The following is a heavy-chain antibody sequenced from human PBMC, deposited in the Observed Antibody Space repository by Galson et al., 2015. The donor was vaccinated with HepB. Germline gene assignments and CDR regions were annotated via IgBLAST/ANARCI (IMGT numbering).Heavy chain of an antibody. CDR1: GGTFSSYT. Sequence: SVKVSCKASGGTFSSYTIGWVRQAPGQGLEWMGGIIPIFGTTNYAQKFQGRVTITADKSTSTAYMELSSLRSEDTAVYNCASASFIQYRKTRSEDAFDIWGQGTMVTVSS. CDR3: ASASFIQYRKTRSEDAFDI. CDR2: IIPIFGTT. V-gene: IGHV1-69*06. D-gene: IGHD2/OR15-2a*01. J-gene: IGHJ3*02.